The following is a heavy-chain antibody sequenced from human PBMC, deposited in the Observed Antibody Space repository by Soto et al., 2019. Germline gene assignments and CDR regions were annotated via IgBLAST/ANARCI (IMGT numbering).Heavy chain of an antibody. CDR2: IYYGGST. CDR3: ARVEMATHLPAGYFDL. J-gene: IGHJ2*01. CDR1: GGSISSGDYY. V-gene: IGHV4-30-4*01. D-gene: IGHD5-12*01. Sequence: QVQLQESGPGLVKPSQTLSLTCTVSGGSISSGDYYWSWIRQPPGKGLEWIGYIYYGGSTYYNPSLKSRVTISVDTSKNQFSLKLSSVTAADTAVYYCARVEMATHLPAGYFDLWGRGTLVTVSS.